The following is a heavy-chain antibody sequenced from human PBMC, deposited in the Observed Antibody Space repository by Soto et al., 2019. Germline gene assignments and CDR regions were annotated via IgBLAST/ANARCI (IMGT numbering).Heavy chain of an antibody. D-gene: IGHD6-13*01. CDR2: ISGSGGST. V-gene: IGHV3-23*01. Sequence: HPGGSLRLSCSASGFNFSSYAMSWVRQAPGKGLEWVSAISGSGGSTYYADSVKGRFTISRDNSKNTLYLQMNSLRAEDTAVYYCAKDHGYIRTYYYGMDVWGQGTTVTVSS. J-gene: IGHJ6*02. CDR3: AKDHGYIRTYYYGMDV. CDR1: GFNFSSYA.